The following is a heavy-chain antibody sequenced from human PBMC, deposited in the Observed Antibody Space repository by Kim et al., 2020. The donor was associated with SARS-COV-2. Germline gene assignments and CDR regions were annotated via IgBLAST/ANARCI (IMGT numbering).Heavy chain of an antibody. Sequence: ASVKVSCKASGYTFTSYKVHWVRQAPGQGLEWMAIITPSGGETTYAQKFQDRVTMTTDTSTSTAYMELTSLRSEDTAVYYCARDGGGKLETCPTPDPLDVGRQASTVTASS. V-gene: IGHV1-46*01. CDR2: ITPSGGET. D-gene: IGHD3-16*01. CDR1: GYTFTSYK. CDR3: ARDGGGKLETCPTPDPLDV. J-gene: IGHJ6*01.